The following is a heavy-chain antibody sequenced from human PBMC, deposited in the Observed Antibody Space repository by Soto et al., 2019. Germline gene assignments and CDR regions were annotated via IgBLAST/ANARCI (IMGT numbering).Heavy chain of an antibody. CDR3: ASRWYSSGWYPIYYYYYGMDV. V-gene: IGHV1-69*13. J-gene: IGHJ6*02. D-gene: IGHD6-19*01. Sequence: SVKVSCKASGGTFSSYAISWVRQAPGQGLEWMGGIIPIFGTANYAQKFQGRVTITANESTSTAYMELSSLRSEDTAVYYCASRWYSSGWYPIYYYYYGMDVWGQGTTVTVSS. CDR2: IIPIFGTA. CDR1: GGTFSSYA.